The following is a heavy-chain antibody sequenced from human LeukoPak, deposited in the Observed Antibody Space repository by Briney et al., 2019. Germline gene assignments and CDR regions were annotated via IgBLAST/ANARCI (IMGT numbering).Heavy chain of an antibody. J-gene: IGHJ6*03. CDR1: GFTFSSFG. CDR2: IGTASDT. D-gene: IGHD1-1*01. CDR3: ARGPPRGKYYYMDV. V-gene: IGHV3-13*01. Sequence: GGSLRLSCAASGFTFSSFGMHWVRQPTGQGLEWVSTIGTASDTYYPGSVEGRFTLSRDNAKNSLYLQMNSLTAGDTAVYYCARGPPRGKYYYMDVWGKGTTVTVSS.